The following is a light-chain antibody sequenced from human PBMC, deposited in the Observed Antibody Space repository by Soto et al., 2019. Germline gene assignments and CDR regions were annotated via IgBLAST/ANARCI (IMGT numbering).Light chain of an antibody. CDR2: AVS. J-gene: IGLJ3*02. V-gene: IGLV2-14*01. CDR3: SSYTSTSTWV. CDR1: SSDVGGYNY. Sequence: QSALTQPASVSGSPGQSITISCTGTSSDVGGYNYVSWYQPHPGKAPKLMIYAVSNRPSGVSNRFSGSKSGNTASLTISGLQAEDEADYYCSSYTSTSTWVFGGGTKVTVL.